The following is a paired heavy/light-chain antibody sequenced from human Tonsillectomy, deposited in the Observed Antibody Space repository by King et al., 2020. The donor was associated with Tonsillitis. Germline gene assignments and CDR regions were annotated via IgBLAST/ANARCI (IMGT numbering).Light chain of an antibody. CDR3: QSYDTSLTGPFV. CDR2: GNN. V-gene: IGLV1-40*01. Sequence: QSVLTQPPSVSGAPGQRVTISCTGSSSNFGAGYAVHWYQQLPGTAPKLLIYGNNNRPSGVPDRFSGSKSGTSASLAITGLQAGDEGDYYCQSYDTSLTGPFVFGPGTRVTVL. J-gene: IGLJ1*01. CDR1: SSNFGAGYA.
Heavy chain of an antibody. J-gene: IGHJ4*02. CDR3: TTSSNPYYDFWSGYYFDY. V-gene: IGHV3-15*01. D-gene: IGHD3-3*01. CDR2: IKSKSDAG. Sequence: EVQLVESGGGLVKPGGSLRLSCAASGFTFTNAWMSWVRQAPGRGLEWVGRIKSKSDAGYGASVNGRFTISRDDSKNILYLQMNSLKTEDTAVYFCTTSSNPYYDFWSGYYFDYWGQGALVTVSS. CDR1: GFTFTNAW.